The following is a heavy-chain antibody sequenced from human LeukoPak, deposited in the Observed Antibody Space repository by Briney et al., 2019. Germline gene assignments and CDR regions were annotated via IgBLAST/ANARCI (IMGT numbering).Heavy chain of an antibody. CDR3: ARSPWGDSSGPYYFDY. D-gene: IGHD6-25*01. Sequence: GGSLRLSCAASGFTFSSYAMHWVRQAPGKGLEWVALISYDGSNKYYADSVKGRFTISRDNSKNTLYLQMNSLRVEDTAVYYCARSPWGDSSGPYYFDYWGQGTLVTVSS. CDR2: ISYDGSNK. J-gene: IGHJ4*02. V-gene: IGHV3-30*14. CDR1: GFTFSSYA.